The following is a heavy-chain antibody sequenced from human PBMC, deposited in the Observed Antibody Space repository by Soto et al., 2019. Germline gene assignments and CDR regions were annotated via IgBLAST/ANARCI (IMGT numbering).Heavy chain of an antibody. CDR3: AKDISTGTTTFSWFDP. CDR2: ISWNSGSI. Sequence: EVQLVESGGGLVQPGRSLRLSCAASGFTFDDYAMHWVRQLPGKGLEWVSGISWNSGSIGYADSVKGRFTISRDNAKNSLYLQMNNLRAEDTAFYYCAKDISTGTTTFSWFDPWGQVTLVTVSS. D-gene: IGHD1-1*01. J-gene: IGHJ5*02. CDR1: GFTFDDYA. V-gene: IGHV3-9*01.